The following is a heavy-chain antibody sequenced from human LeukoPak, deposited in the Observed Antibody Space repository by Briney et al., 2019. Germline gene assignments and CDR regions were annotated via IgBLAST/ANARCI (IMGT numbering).Heavy chain of an antibody. V-gene: IGHV3-20*04. CDR3: VKDGSYIAFDI. CDR2: ITGNGGSI. CDR1: GFTFHAHG. D-gene: IGHD1-26*01. J-gene: IGHJ3*02. Sequence: GGSLRLSCVASGFTFHAHGMNWVRQAPGKGLEWVSGITGNGGSISYADSVKGRFAISRDNTENSLYLQMTSLKVEDTALYYCVKDGSYIAFDIWGLGTMVTVSS.